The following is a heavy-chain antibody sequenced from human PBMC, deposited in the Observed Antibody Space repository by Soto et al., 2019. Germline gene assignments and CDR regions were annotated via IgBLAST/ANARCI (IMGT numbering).Heavy chain of an antibody. Sequence: SETLSLTCTVSGGSVSSGSYYWSWIRQPPGKGLEWIGYIYYSGSTNYNPSLKSRVTISVDTSKNQFSLKLSSVTAAATAVYYCARESHYDFWSRQNWFDPWGQGTLVTVSS. J-gene: IGHJ5*02. CDR3: ARESHYDFWSRQNWFDP. CDR2: IYYSGST. D-gene: IGHD3-3*01. CDR1: GGSVSSGSYY. V-gene: IGHV4-61*01.